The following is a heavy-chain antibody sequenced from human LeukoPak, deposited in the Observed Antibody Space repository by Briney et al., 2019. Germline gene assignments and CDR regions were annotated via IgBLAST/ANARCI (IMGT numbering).Heavy chain of an antibody. CDR1: GFTFSSYA. D-gene: IGHD2-21*01. J-gene: IGHJ4*02. CDR2: ISYDGSNK. CDR3: ARALRHIVVVSLFDY. Sequence: QPGRSLRLSCAASGFTFSSYAMHWVRQAPGKGLEWVAVISYDGSNKYYANSVKGRFTISRDNSKNTLYLQMNSLRAEDTAVYYCARALRHIVVVSLFDYWGQGTLVTVSS. V-gene: IGHV3-30-3*01.